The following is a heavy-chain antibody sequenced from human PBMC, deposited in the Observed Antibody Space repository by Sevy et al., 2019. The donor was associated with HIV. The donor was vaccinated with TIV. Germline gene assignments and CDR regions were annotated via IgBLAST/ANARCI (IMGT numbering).Heavy chain of an antibody. CDR2: VSYDGSNK. CDR1: GFIFTTYG. Sequence: GGSLRLSCAASGFIFTTYGMHWVRQAPGNGLEWVAIVSYDGSNKFYADSVKGRFTISRDNSKNTLYLQMNSLRTEDTAVYYCAKEIGSSGGDLYYYGMDVWGQGTTVTVSS. D-gene: IGHD6-19*01. V-gene: IGHV3-30*18. J-gene: IGHJ6*02. CDR3: AKEIGSSGGDLYYYGMDV.